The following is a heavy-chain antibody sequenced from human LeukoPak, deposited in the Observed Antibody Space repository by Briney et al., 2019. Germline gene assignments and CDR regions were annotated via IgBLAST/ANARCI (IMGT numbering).Heavy chain of an antibody. V-gene: IGHV4-31*03. CDR3: AREWEYGLDY. J-gene: IGHJ4*02. Sequence: SQTLSLTCTVSGGSISSGSYYWSWIRQHPGKDLEWIGNIYYSGNTYYNPSLKSRVTISVDTSKNQFSLKLNSVTAADTAVYYCAREWEYGLDYWGQGTLATVSS. D-gene: IGHD1-26*01. CDR1: GGSISSGSYY. CDR2: IYYSGNT.